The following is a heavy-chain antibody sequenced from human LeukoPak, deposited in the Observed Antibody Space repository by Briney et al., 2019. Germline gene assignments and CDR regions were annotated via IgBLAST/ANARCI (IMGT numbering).Heavy chain of an antibody. D-gene: IGHD3-9*01. J-gene: IGHJ6*03. CDR2: INPNTGGT. CDR3: ARAGDNLTGYYKEYYMDV. CDR1: GYIFSDYY. Sequence: ASVKVSCKASGYIFSDYYMHWVRQAPGQGLEWMGWINPNTGGTSYAQKFQGRVTMTTDTSITTAYTDLSSLRSDDMAVYYCARAGDNLTGYYKEYYMDVWGKGTTVTVTS. V-gene: IGHV1-2*02.